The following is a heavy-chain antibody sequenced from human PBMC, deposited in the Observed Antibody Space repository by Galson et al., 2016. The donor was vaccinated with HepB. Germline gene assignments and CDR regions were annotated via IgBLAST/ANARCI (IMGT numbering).Heavy chain of an antibody. Sequence: ETLSLTCTVTGGSISGYYWSWIRPPSGKGLEWIGYIYYSGTTSYNPSLKSRLTISVDTSTNQFSLKLSSVTAAATAVYYCARPARPYSGYDPFDYWGQGTLVTVSS. CDR1: GGSISGYY. CDR2: IYYSGTT. D-gene: IGHD5-12*01. CDR3: ARPARPYSGYDPFDY. J-gene: IGHJ4*02. V-gene: IGHV4-59*01.